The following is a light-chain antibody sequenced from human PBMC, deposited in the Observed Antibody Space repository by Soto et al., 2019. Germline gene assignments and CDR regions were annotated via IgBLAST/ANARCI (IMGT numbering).Light chain of an antibody. CDR2: GAS. V-gene: IGKV3-15*01. Sequence: EIVMTQSPATLSVSPGGRVTLSCKASQSVSSNLAWYQQKPGQAPRLLIYGASTRATGISARFSGSGSGTEFTHTISSLQSEDFAVYYCQQYINWPPLTFGGGTKVEIK. J-gene: IGKJ4*01. CDR3: QQYINWPPLT. CDR1: QSVSSN.